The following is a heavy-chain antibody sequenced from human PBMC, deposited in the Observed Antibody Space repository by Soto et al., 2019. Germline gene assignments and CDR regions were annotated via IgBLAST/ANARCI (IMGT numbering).Heavy chain of an antibody. CDR2: INTGNGNT. CDR3: ARDMGYCSSTSCYNPLFDN. J-gene: IGHJ4*02. Sequence: GASVKVSCKASEYTFTTYAMHWVRQAPGQRLEWMGWINTGNGNTKYSQKFQGRVTITRDTSASTAYMELSSLRSEDTAVYYCARDMGYCSSTSCYNPLFDNWGQGILVTVSS. D-gene: IGHD2-2*02. CDR1: EYTFTTYA. V-gene: IGHV1-3*04.